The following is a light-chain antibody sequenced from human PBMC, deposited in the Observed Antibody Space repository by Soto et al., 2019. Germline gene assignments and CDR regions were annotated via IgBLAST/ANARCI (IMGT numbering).Light chain of an antibody. Sequence: DIQMTQSPSTLFASVGDRVTITCRASQSVSSWLAWYQQKPGKAPKLLIYDASSLESGVPSRFSASGSGTEFTLTISSLQPDDFATYYCQQYDSYQWTFGQGTKVDI. V-gene: IGKV1-5*01. CDR3: QQYDSYQWT. J-gene: IGKJ1*01. CDR2: DAS. CDR1: QSVSSW.